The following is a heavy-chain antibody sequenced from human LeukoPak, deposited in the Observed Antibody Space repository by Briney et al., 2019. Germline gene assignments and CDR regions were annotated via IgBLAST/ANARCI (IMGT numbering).Heavy chain of an antibody. CDR1: GYSISSGYY. CDR2: IYHSGST. Sequence: PSETLSLTCTVSGYSISSGYYWGWIRQPPGKGLEWIGSIYHSGSTYYNPSLKSRVTISVDTSKNQFSLKLSSVTAADTAVYYCARDWELRGAPATWGQGTLVTVSS. CDR3: ARDWELRGAPAT. V-gene: IGHV4-38-2*02. D-gene: IGHD1-26*01. J-gene: IGHJ5*02.